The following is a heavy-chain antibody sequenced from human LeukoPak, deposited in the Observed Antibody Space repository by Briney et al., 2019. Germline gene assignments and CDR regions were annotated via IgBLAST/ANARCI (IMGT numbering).Heavy chain of an antibody. CDR2: IYYSGST. Sequence: SETLSLTCTVSGGSISSSSYYWGWIRQPPGKGLEWIGSIYYSGSTYYNPSLKSRVTISVDTSKNQFSLKLSSVTAADTAVYYCARLGPIFLAYCGGDCYYDAFDIWGQGTMVTVSS. V-gene: IGHV4-39*07. CDR1: GGSISSSSYY. J-gene: IGHJ3*02. CDR3: ARLGPIFLAYCGGDCYYDAFDI. D-gene: IGHD2-21*02.